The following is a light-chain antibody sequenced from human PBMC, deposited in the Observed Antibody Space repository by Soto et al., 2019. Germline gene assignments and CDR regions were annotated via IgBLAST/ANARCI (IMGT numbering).Light chain of an antibody. CDR2: STS. Sequence: DIQMTQSPSSLSASVGDRVTITCRASQTISVYLNWYQQKPGRAPNVPIYSTSTLRSGVPSRFSGSGSGTDFTLTISSLQPEDFATYYCQQTYSVPLTFGGGTKVDIK. V-gene: IGKV1-39*01. CDR1: QTISVY. CDR3: QQTYSVPLT. J-gene: IGKJ4*01.